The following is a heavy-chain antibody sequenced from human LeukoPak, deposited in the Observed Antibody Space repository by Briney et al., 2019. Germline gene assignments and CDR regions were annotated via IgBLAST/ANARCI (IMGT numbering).Heavy chain of an antibody. Sequence: GGSPRLSCAASGFTFSSYAMSWVRQAPGKGLEWVSAISGSGGSTYYADSVTGRFTISRDNAKNSLYLQINSLRAEDTAVYYCAREILYYYYYYYMDVWGKGTTVTVSS. J-gene: IGHJ6*03. CDR3: AREILYYYYYYYMDV. CDR1: GFTFSSYA. CDR2: ISGSGGST. D-gene: IGHD2-8*01. V-gene: IGHV3-23*01.